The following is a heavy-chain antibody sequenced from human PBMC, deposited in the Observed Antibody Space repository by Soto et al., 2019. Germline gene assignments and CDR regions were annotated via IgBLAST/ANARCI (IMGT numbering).Heavy chain of an antibody. CDR2: IKSDGSEK. J-gene: IGHJ5*01. V-gene: IGHV3-7*04. CDR3: ARVMSYDVSDS. Sequence: EVQLVESGGGLVQPGGSLRLSCAASGFTFRSYWMSWVRQAPGQGLEWVANIKSDGSEKLYVDSVKGRFTISRDNAKNSLYLQMKSLRVEDTAVYYCARVMSYDVSDSWGQGILVTVSS. D-gene: IGHD3-3*01. CDR1: GFTFRSYW.